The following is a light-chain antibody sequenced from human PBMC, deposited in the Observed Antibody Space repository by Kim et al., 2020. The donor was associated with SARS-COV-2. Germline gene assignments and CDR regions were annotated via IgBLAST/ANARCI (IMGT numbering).Light chain of an antibody. V-gene: IGLV4-69*01. J-gene: IGLJ3*02. Sequence: QLVLTQSHSASASLGASVKLTCTLSSGHNIYAIAWHQQQPEKGPRYLMKVNADGSHTKGDGIPDRFSGSSSGAERYLTISSLQSEDEADYYCQTWGTGIEVFGGGTKVTVL. CDR1: SGHNIYA. CDR3: QTWGTGIEV. CDR2: VNADGSH.